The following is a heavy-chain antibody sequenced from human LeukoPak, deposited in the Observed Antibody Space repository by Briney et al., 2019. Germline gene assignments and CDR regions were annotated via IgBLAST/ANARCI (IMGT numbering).Heavy chain of an antibody. D-gene: IGHD6-13*01. Sequence: GGSLRLSCAASGFTFSSYAMNWVRQAPGEGPEWVANINQDGSEKHYVDSVKGRFTISRDNAKNSLFLQMNSLRVEDTAVFYCARYGFVGAADYWGQGTLVTVSS. J-gene: IGHJ4*02. CDR1: GFTFSSYA. CDR3: ARYGFVGAADY. CDR2: INQDGSEK. V-gene: IGHV3-7*01.